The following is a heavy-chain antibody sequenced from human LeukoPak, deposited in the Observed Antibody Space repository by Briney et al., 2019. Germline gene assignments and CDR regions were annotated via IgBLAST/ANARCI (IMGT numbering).Heavy chain of an antibody. CDR2: ILLDGSKE. V-gene: IGHV3-33*01. CDR1: GFTFSSYG. Sequence: GGSLRLSCVASGFTFSSYGMHWVRQAPGKGLEWVAVILLDGSKEFYTDSVKGRFTISRDNSKNTLYLQMNSLRAEDTAVYYCAREGSEGFDYWGQGTLVTVSS. CDR3: AREGSEGFDY. J-gene: IGHJ4*02.